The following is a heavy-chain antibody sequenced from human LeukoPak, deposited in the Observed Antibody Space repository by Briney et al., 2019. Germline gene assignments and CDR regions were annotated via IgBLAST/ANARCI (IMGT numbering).Heavy chain of an antibody. V-gene: IGHV1-8*01. CDR1: GYTFTSYD. D-gene: IGHD3-10*01. Sequence: ASVKVSCKASGYTFTSYDINWVRQATGQGLEWMGWMNPNSGNTGYAQKFQGRVTMTRNTSISTAYMELSGLRSEDTAVYYCARGGPLLWSGELRHNWFDPWGQGTLVTVSS. J-gene: IGHJ5*02. CDR3: ARGGPLLWSGELRHNWFDP. CDR2: MNPNSGNT.